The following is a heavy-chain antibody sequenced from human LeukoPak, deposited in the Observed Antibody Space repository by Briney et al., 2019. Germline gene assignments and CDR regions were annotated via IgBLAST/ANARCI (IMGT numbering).Heavy chain of an antibody. CDR2: IKQDGSEK. CDR1: GFTFSSYW. CDR3: ARSSSGWWDY. Sequence: GGSLRLSCAAYGFTFSSYWMSWVRQAPGKGLGWVANIKQDGSEKYYVDSVKGRFTISRDNAKNSLFLQMNSLRAEDTAVYYCARSSSGWWDYWGQGTLVTVSS. J-gene: IGHJ4*02. D-gene: IGHD6-19*01. V-gene: IGHV3-7*01.